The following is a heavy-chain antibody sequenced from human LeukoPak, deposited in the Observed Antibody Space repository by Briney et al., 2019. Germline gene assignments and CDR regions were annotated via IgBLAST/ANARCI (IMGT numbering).Heavy chain of an antibody. J-gene: IGHJ4*02. V-gene: IGHV4-4*07. D-gene: IGHD3-22*01. CDR3: ARAYDSSGYYLHY. CDR1: GGSISGSY. Sequence: PSETLSLTCTVSGGSISGSYWNWVRQPAEKGPEWIGRIYTSGSTNYNPSLKSRVTISVDTSKNQFSLKLSSVTAADTAVYYCARAYDSSGYYLHYWGQGTLVTVSS. CDR2: IYTSGST.